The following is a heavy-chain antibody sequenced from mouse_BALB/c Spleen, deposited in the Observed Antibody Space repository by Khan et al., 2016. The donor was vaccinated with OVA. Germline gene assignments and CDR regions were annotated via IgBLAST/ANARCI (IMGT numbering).Heavy chain of an antibody. V-gene: IGHV9-3-1*01. CDR1: GYTFTNYG. Sequence: QIQLVQSGPELKKPGETVKISCKASGYTFTNYGMNWVKQAPGKGLKWMGWINTYTGEPTYADDFKGRFAFSLETSASTAYLQINNLKNEDTATXFCASGGYWYIDVWGAGTTVTVSS. CDR2: INTYTGEP. CDR3: ASGGYWYIDV. J-gene: IGHJ1*01. D-gene: IGHD1-1*02.